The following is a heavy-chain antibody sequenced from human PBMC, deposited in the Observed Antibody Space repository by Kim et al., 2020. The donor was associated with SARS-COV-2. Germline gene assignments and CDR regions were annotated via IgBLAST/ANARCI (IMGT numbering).Heavy chain of an antibody. Sequence: GGSLRLSCAASGFTFSSYGMHWVRQAPGKGLEWVAVISYDGSNKYYADSVKGRFTISRDNSKNTLYLQMNSLRAEDTAVYYCAKDPFYYDILTGNDYWGQGTLVTVSS. V-gene: IGHV3-30*18. CDR1: GFTFSSYG. D-gene: IGHD3-9*01. CDR2: ISYDGSNK. J-gene: IGHJ4*02. CDR3: AKDPFYYDILTGNDY.